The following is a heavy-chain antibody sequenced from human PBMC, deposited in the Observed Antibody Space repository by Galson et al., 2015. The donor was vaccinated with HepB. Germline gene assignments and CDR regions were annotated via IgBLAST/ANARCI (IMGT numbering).Heavy chain of an antibody. V-gene: IGHV3-66*01. CDR2: IYSGGST. CDR1: GFTVSSNY. CDR3: ARDPSQFRYFDWSPPYYYYMDV. D-gene: IGHD3-9*01. Sequence: SLRLSCAASGFTVSSNYMSWVRQAPGKGLEWVSVIYSGGSTYYADSVKGRFTISRDNSKNTLYLQMNSLRAEDTAVYYCARDPSQFRYFDWSPPYYYYMDVWDKGATVTVSS. J-gene: IGHJ6*03.